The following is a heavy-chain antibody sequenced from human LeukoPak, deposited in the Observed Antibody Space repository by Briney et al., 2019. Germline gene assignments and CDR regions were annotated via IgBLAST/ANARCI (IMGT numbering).Heavy chain of an antibody. Sequence: GGSLRLSCAASGFSFSSYAMSWVRQAPGKGLEWVSAISGSGGSTYYADSVKGRFTISRDNSKNTLYLQTNSLRAEDTAVYYCAKNQLLTLTYYFDYWGQGTLVTVSS. D-gene: IGHD2-2*01. V-gene: IGHV3-23*01. CDR3: AKNQLLTLTYYFDY. CDR2: ISGSGGST. CDR1: GFSFSSYA. J-gene: IGHJ4*02.